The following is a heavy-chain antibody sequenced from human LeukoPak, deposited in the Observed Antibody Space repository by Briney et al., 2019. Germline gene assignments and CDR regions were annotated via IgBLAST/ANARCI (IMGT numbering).Heavy chain of an antibody. CDR1: GFTFSSYG. V-gene: IGHV3-23*01. Sequence: GGSLRLSCAASGFTFSSYGMSWVRQAPGKGLEWVAAISGSGGSTYYADSVKGRFTISRDNSKNTLYLQMNSLRAEDTAVYYCAKDRGRYNWNDIWFDPWGQGTLVTVSS. CDR3: AKDRGRYNWNDIWFDP. D-gene: IGHD1-20*01. CDR2: ISGSGGST. J-gene: IGHJ5*02.